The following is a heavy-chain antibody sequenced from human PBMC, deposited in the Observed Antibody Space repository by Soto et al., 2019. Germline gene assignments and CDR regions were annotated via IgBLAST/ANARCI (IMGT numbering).Heavy chain of an antibody. V-gene: IGHV3-48*02. Sequence: EVQLVESGGDLVQPGGSLRLSCAGSGFTLNSYSMNWVRQAPGQGLEWVSYLSISRSTIYYADSVKGRFTISRDDAKNSLYLQMNSLRDDDTAVYFCVRGRSDSLMDVWGQGTTVTVSS. J-gene: IGHJ6*02. CDR3: VRGRSDSLMDV. CDR1: GFTLNSYS. CDR2: LSISRSTI.